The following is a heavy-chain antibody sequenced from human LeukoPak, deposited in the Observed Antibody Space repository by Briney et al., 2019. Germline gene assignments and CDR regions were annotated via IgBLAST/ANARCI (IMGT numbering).Heavy chain of an antibody. Sequence: GGSLRLPCAASGFPFAIHALPWVRQAPGKGLEWVSGISGDGASTHYAESVKGQFHISRDNSQNTLFLQMNSLRVEDTAIYYCAKDSYVSGRPLHTFDVWGQGTMVTVSS. D-gene: IGHD3-10*01. V-gene: IGHV3-23*01. J-gene: IGHJ3*01. CDR1: GFPFAIHA. CDR3: AKDSYVSGRPLHTFDV. CDR2: ISGDGAST.